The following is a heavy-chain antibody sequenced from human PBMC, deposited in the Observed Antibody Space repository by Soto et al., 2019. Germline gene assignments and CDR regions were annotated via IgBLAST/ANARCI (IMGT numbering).Heavy chain of an antibody. Sequence: QVQLVQSGAEVKKPGASVKVSCKASGYTFTGYYMHWVRQAPGQGLEWMGWINPNSGGTNYAQKFQGWVTMTRDTTISTAYMELSRLRSDDTAVYYCARSVAGRGVYCYYGMDVWGQGTTVTVSS. CDR1: GYTFTGYY. CDR2: INPNSGGT. CDR3: ARSVAGRGVYCYYGMDV. V-gene: IGHV1-2*04. J-gene: IGHJ6*02. D-gene: IGHD6-19*01.